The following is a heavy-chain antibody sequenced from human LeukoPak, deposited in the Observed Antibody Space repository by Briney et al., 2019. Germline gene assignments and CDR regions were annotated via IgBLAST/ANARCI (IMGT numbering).Heavy chain of an antibody. CDR2: ISSSSNYI. CDR1: GFTFSSYI. CDR3: ARAGGDSSGWYGY. Sequence: AGSLRLSCAASGFTFSSYIMNWVRQAPGKGLEWVSSISSSSNYIYYADSVKGRFTISRDNAKNSLYLQMNSLRAEDTAVYYCARAGGDSSGWYGYWGQGTLVTVSS. J-gene: IGHJ4*02. D-gene: IGHD6-19*01. V-gene: IGHV3-21*01.